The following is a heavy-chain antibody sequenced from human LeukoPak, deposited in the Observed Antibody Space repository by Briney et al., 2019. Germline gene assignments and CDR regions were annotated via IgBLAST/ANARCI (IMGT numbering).Heavy chain of an antibody. CDR1: GGSISSYY. CDR3: AREISLAARPGGRGYNWFDP. D-gene: IGHD6-6*01. CDR2: IYTSTSGST. Sequence: PSETLSLTCTVSGGSISSYYWSWIRQPAGKGLEWIGRIYTSTSGSTKYNPSLKSRVTISVDTSKNQFPLKLSSVTAADTAVYYCAREISLAARPGGRGYNWFDPWGQGTLVTVSS. J-gene: IGHJ5*02. V-gene: IGHV4-4*07.